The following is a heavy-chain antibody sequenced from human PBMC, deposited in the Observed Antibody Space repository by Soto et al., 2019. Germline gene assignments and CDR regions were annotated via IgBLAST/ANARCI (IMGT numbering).Heavy chain of an antibody. CDR3: ARADDYVWGSYRYNYYYGMDV. J-gene: IGHJ6*02. D-gene: IGHD3-16*02. V-gene: IGHV1-69*13. Sequence: ASVKVSCKASGGTFSSYAISWVRQAPGQGLEWMGGIIPIFGTANYAQKFQGRVTITADESTSTAYMELSSLRSEDTAVYYCARADDYVWGSYRYNYYYGMDVWGQGTTVTVSS. CDR1: GGTFSSYA. CDR2: IIPIFGTA.